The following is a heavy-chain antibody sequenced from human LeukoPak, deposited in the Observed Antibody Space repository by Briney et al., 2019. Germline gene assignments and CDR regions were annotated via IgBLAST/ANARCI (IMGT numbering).Heavy chain of an antibody. CDR3: ARDLTVAGIEYYFDY. V-gene: IGHV3-30*03. J-gene: IGHJ4*02. CDR1: GFTFSRHG. D-gene: IGHD6-19*01. Sequence: GRSLRLSCAPSGFTFSRHGMHWVRQAPGKGLEWVAIISNDGSRKYYAHSVEGRFTISRDNSKNTLYLQMDSLRAEDTAVYYCARDLTVAGIEYYFDYWGQGTLVTVSP. CDR2: ISNDGSRK.